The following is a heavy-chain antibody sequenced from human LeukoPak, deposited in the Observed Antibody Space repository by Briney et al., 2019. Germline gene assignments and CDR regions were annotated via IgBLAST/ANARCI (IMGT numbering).Heavy chain of an antibody. CDR1: GFTFSNAW. CDR2: IYSGGST. CDR3: ARFTASNWFDP. V-gene: IGHV3-66*01. J-gene: IGHJ5*02. D-gene: IGHD3-16*01. Sequence: GGSLRLSCAASGFTFSNAWMSWVRQAPGKGLEWVSVIYSGGSTYYADSVKGRFTISRDNSKNTLYVQMNSLRVEDTAVYYCARFTASNWFDPWGQGTLVTVSS.